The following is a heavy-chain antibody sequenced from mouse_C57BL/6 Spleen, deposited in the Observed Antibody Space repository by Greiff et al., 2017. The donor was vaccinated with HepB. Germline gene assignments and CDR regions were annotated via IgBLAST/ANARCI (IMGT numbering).Heavy chain of an antibody. CDR2: IDPSDSYT. V-gene: IGHV1-69*01. CDR3: AAISGSSSAMDY. CDR1: GYTFTSYW. D-gene: IGHD1-1*01. J-gene: IGHJ4*01. Sequence: QVQLKQPGAELVMPGASVKLSCKASGYTFTSYWMHWVKQRPGQGLEWIGEIDPSDSYTNYNQKFKGKSTLTVDKSSSTAYMQLSSLTSEDSAVYYCAAISGSSSAMDYWGQGTSVTVSS.